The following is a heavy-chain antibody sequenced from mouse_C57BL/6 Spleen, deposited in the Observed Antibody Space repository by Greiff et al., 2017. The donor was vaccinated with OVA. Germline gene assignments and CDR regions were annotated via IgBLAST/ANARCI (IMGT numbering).Heavy chain of an antibody. CDR3: ARKGTGTGAMDY. D-gene: IGHD4-1*01. V-gene: IGHV1-42*01. Sequence: VQLKQSGPELVKPGASVKISCKASGYSFTGYYMNWVKQSPEKSLEWIGEINPSTGGTTYNQKFKAKATLTVDKSSSTAYMQLKSLTSEDSAVYYCARKGTGTGAMDYWGQGTSVTVSS. CDR1: GYSFTGYY. J-gene: IGHJ4*01. CDR2: INPSTGGT.